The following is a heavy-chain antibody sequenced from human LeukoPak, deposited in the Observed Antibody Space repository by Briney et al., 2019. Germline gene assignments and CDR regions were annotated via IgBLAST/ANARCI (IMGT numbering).Heavy chain of an antibody. Sequence: PSETLSLTCAVYGGSFSGYYWSWIRQPPGKGLEWIGEINHGGSTNCNPTLKSRVTISVDTSKNQFSLKLSSVAAADTAVYYCARGRSIFGVVIAPHNWFDPWGQGTLVTVSS. CDR3: ARGRSIFGVVIAPHNWFDP. D-gene: IGHD3-3*01. J-gene: IGHJ5*02. CDR1: GGSFSGYY. V-gene: IGHV4-34*01. CDR2: INHGGST.